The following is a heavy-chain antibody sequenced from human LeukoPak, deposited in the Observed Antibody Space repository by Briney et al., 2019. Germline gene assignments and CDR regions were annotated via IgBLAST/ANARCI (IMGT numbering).Heavy chain of an antibody. V-gene: IGHV4-34*01. CDR3: ARESRRSSRNYYYYMDV. D-gene: IGHD6-6*01. CDR2: INHSGST. CDR1: GGSFSGYY. Sequence: SETLSLTCAVYGGSFSGYYWSWIRQPPGKGLEWIGGINHSGSTNYNPSLKSRVTISVDTSKNQFSLKLSSVTAADTAVYYCARESRRSSRNYYYYMDVWGKGTTVTVSS. J-gene: IGHJ6*03.